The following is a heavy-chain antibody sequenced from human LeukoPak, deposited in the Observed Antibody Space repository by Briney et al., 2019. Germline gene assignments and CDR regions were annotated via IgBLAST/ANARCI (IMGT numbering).Heavy chain of an antibody. J-gene: IGHJ2*01. V-gene: IGHV4-4*07. CDR1: GGSISTYY. D-gene: IGHD1-26*01. CDR2: IYNSGTT. CDR3: ARDRLGATGHWRIDV. Sequence: SETLSLTCTVSGGSISTYYWSWIRQPAGKGLEWIGRIYNSGTTNYSPSLESRVTMSLDTSKNRFSLSLSSVTAADTAVYYCARDRLGATGHWRIDVWGRGTLVTVSS.